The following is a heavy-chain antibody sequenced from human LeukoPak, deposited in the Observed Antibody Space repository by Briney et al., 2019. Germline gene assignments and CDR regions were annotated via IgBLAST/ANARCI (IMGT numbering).Heavy chain of an antibody. J-gene: IGHJ4*02. CDR2: ICSNDNNT. CDR1: VFTFSSYS. Sequence: GGSLRLSCAASVFTFSSYSMNWVRQAPGKGREWVSAICSNDNNTYYANSVKGRFTISRGNSKNTLSLQLNSLRAEDTAVYYCAKGTSSSCYSAPNYWGQGTLVTVSS. CDR3: AKGTSSSCYSAPNY. D-gene: IGHD2-15*01. V-gene: IGHV3-23*01.